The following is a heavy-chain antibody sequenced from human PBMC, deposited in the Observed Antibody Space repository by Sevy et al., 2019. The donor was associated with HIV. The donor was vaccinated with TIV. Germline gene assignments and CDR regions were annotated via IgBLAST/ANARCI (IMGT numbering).Heavy chain of an antibody. D-gene: IGHD4-17*01. CDR3: ARADYGDYSREFDD. Sequence: GGSLRLSCAASGITFSSNAMHWVRQAPGKGLEWVTIISYDGSNKYYEDSVKGRFTISRDNSKNTLYVQMNSLRAEDTAVYYCARADYGDYSREFDDWGQGTLVTVSS. CDR2: ISYDGSNK. V-gene: IGHV3-30-3*01. J-gene: IGHJ4*02. CDR1: GITFSSNA.